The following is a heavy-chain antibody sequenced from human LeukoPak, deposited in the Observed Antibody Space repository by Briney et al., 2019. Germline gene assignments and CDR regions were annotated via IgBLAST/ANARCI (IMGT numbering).Heavy chain of an antibody. J-gene: IGHJ2*01. V-gene: IGHV1-2*06. CDR1: GYAFTDYY. CDR2: LNPNNGDT. Sequence: ASVKVSCKASGYAFTDYYIHWVRQAPGQGLEWMGRLNPNNGDTDSAQKFQSRVTMTRDTSISTAYVDLTRLTSDDTAVYYCARIWRRQGYWYFDRWGRGTLVTVSS. D-gene: IGHD5-24*01. CDR3: ARIWRRQGYWYFDR.